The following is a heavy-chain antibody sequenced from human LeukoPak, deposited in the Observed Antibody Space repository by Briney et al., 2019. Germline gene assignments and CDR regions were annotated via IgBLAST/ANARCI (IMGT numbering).Heavy chain of an antibody. J-gene: IGHJ4*02. CDR2: ITNGGSNK. CDR1: GFTFSSYG. V-gene: IGHV3-30*02. CDR3: AKDGERGELSLYMDY. D-gene: IGHD3-16*02. Sequence: GGSLRLSCAASGFTFSSYGIHWVRQAPGKGLEWVAYITNGGSNKYYLDSVKGRFTITRDNSQNTLFLQMNSLRAEDTAVYYCAKDGERGELSLYMDYWGQGTLVTVSS.